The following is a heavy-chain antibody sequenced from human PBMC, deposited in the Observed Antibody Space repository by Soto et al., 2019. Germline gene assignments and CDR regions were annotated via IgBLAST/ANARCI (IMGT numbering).Heavy chain of an antibody. CDR3: ARIVLMVYAIVSGFDP. CDR1: GGSISSSSYY. CDR2: IYYSGST. V-gene: IGHV4-39*01. J-gene: IGHJ5*02. D-gene: IGHD2-8*01. Sequence: SETLSLTCTVSGGSISSSSYYWGWIRQPLGKGLEWIGSIYYSGSTYYNPSLKSRVTISVDTSKNQFSLKLSSVTAADTAVYYCARIVLMVYAIVSGFDPWGQGTLVTVSS.